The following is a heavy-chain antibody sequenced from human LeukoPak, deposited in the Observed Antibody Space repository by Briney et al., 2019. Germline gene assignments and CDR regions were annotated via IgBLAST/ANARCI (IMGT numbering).Heavy chain of an antibody. J-gene: IGHJ4*02. CDR1: GGTFSSYT. Sequence: SVKVSCKASGGTFSSYTISWVRQAPGQGLEWMGRIIPILGIANYAQKFQGRVTITADESTSTAYMELSSLRSEDTAVYYCARDGTHCSGGSCFDYWGQGTLVTVSS. CDR3: ARDGTHCSGGSCFDY. V-gene: IGHV1-69*04. CDR2: IIPILGIA. D-gene: IGHD2-15*01.